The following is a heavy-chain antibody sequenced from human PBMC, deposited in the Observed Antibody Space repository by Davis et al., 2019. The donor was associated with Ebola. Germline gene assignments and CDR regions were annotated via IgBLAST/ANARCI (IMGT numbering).Heavy chain of an antibody. J-gene: IGHJ4*02. CDR1: GFTSSDYG. V-gene: IGHV3-48*02. CDR3: ARAYGGNSGHIDY. Sequence: GESLKISCAASGFTSSDYGMNWVRQAPGKGLEWVSFISHSSTTMYYADSVKGRFTISRDNAKNSLYLQMNSLRDEDTAVYYCARAYGGNSGHIDYWGQGTLVTVSS. D-gene: IGHD4-23*01. CDR2: ISHSSTTM.